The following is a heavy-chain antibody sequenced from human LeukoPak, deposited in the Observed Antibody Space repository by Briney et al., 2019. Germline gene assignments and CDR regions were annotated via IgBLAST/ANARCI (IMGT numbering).Heavy chain of an antibody. V-gene: IGHV4-59*01. J-gene: IGHJ4*02. CDR1: GGSISSYY. D-gene: IGHD4-11*01. CDR3: ARVGYSNYFYY. Sequence: SETLSLTSTVSGGSISSYYWSWIRQPPGKGLEWIGYIYYSGRTNYNPSLKSRVTISVDTSKNQFSLKLSSVPAADQAVYYCARVGYSNYFYYCGQGTLVTVSS. CDR2: IYYSGRT.